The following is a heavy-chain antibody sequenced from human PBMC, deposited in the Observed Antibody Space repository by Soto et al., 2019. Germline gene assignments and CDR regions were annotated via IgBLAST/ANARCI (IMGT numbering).Heavy chain of an antibody. D-gene: IGHD1-1*01. CDR2: IKQDGSEK. CDR1: GFTFSSYW. V-gene: IGHV3-7*01. J-gene: IGHJ5*02. Sequence: GGSLRLSCAASGFTFSSYWMSWVRHAPGKGLEWVANIKQDGSEKYYVDSVKGRFTISRDNAKNSLYLQMNSLRAEDTAVYYCAREWVPTGTANWFDPWGQGTLVTVSS. CDR3: AREWVPTGTANWFDP.